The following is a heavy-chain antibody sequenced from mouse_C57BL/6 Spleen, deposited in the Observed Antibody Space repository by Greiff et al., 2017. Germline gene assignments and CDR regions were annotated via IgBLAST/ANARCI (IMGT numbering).Heavy chain of an antibody. D-gene: IGHD2-3*01. Sequence: QVQLQQSGAELMKPGASVKLSCKATGYTFTGYWIEWVKQRPGHGLEWIGEILPGSGSTNYNEKFKGKATFTADTSANTAYMPLSSLTTEDSAIEYCARWEDGYSWDYWGQGTTLTVSA. CDR3: ARWEDGYSWDY. CDR1: GYTFTGYW. V-gene: IGHV1-9*01. CDR2: ILPGSGST. J-gene: IGHJ2*01.